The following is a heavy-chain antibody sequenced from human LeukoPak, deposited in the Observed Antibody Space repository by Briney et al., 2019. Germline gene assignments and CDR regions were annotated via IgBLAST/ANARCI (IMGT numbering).Heavy chain of an antibody. CDR2: VYPGGFT. CDR3: TIGGVIWRMDV. D-gene: IGHD3-10*01. Sequence: GGSLRLSCAASGFTFKDYAMSWVRQAPGKGLEWVSVVYPGGFTDHADSVKGRFTISRDTSKKTVYFQMNNLRAEDTAVYYCTIGGVIWRMDVWGQGTTVAVSS. J-gene: IGHJ6*02. V-gene: IGHV3-66*01. CDR1: GFTFKDYA.